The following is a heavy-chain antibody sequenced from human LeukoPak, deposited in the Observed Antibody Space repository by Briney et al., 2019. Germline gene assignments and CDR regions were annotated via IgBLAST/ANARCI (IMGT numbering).Heavy chain of an antibody. D-gene: IGHD4-11*01. Sequence: PGGSLRLSCEAAGFTFSGYWMHWVRQAPGKGLVWVSRMSSDSTRSSHADSVKGRFTISRDNAKKMVYLQMNSLRVEDSAVYYCAAGPSSNGHQLPYCGQGTLVTVSS. J-gene: IGHJ4*02. V-gene: IGHV3-74*01. CDR3: AAGPSSNGHQLPY. CDR1: GFTFSGYW. CDR2: MSSDSTRS.